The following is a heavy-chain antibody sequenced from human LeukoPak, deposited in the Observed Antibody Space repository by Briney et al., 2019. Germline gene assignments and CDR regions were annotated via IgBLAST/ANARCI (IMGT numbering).Heavy chain of an antibody. CDR2: IRYDGSNK. J-gene: IGHJ3*02. CDR3: ARDYSGNYDAFDI. CDR1: GFTFSRYG. V-gene: IGHV3-30*02. Sequence: PGGSLRLSCVASGFTFSRYGMHWVRQAPGKGLEWVAFIRYDGSNKYYGDSVKGRFTISRDNSKNTLYLQMNSLRAEDTAVYYCARDYSGNYDAFDIWGQGTMVTVSS. D-gene: IGHD1-26*01.